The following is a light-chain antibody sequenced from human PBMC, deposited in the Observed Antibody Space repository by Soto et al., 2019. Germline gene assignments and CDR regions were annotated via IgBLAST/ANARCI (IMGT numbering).Light chain of an antibody. Sequence: QSVLTQPRSVSGSPGQSVAISCTGTSSDVGAYDHVSWYQQHPGKAPKLMIYDVTKRPSGVPDRFSGSKSGNTASLTISGLQPEDESDYYCCSYAGSPYVFGTGTKVTVL. V-gene: IGLV2-11*01. J-gene: IGLJ1*01. CDR1: SSDVGAYDH. CDR3: CSYAGSPYV. CDR2: DVT.